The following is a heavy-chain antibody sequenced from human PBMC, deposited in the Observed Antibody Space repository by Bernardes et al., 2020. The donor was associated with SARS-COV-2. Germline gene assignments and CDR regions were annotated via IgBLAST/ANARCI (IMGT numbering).Heavy chain of an antibody. V-gene: IGHV3-7*03. J-gene: IGHJ2*01. D-gene: IGHD3-22*01. CDR1: GFTFSSYW. CDR3: ARGAGDTMIVGIIQNWYFDL. CDR2: IKEDGSEK. Sequence: GGSLRLSCAASGFTFSSYWMSWVRQAPGKGLEWVANIKEDGSEKYYVDSVKGRFTISRDNAKNSLYLQMSSLRAEDTAMYYCARGAGDTMIVGIIQNWYFDLWCRGTLVTVSS.